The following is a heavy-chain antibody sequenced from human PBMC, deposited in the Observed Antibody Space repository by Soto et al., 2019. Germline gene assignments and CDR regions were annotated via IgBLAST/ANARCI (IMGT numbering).Heavy chain of an antibody. CDR2: MNPNSGNT. J-gene: IGHJ2*01. Sequence: QVQLVQSGAEVKKPGASVKVSCKASGYTFTSYDINWVRQATGQGLEWMGWMNPNSGNTGYSQKFQGRVTMARNTSISTAYMELSSLRSEATAVYYCARVGSGRPLYWYFDLWGRGTLVTVSS. V-gene: IGHV1-8*01. CDR3: ARVGSGRPLYWYFDL. D-gene: IGHD6-19*01. CDR1: GYTFTSYD.